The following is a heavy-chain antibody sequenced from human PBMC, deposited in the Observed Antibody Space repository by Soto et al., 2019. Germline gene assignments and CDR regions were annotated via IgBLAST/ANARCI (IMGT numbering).Heavy chain of an antibody. CDR2: LYSSGST. D-gene: IGHD2-2*01. CDR1: GGSVRSNS. CDR3: ARLYCSNTSCTGFDP. Sequence: PSETLSLTCIVSGGSVRSNSWTWIRQPPGKGLEWVGFLYSSGSTIYNPSLKSRVTLSLDTSKNQFSLKLSSVTAADTAMYFCARLYCSNTSCTGFDPWGQGTLVTVSS. V-gene: IGHV4-59*02. J-gene: IGHJ5*02.